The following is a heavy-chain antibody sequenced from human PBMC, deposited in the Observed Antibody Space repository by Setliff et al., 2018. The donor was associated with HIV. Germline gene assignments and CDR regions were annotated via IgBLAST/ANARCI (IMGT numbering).Heavy chain of an antibody. CDR3: TRLAGGYADY. D-gene: IGHD5-12*01. V-gene: IGHV4-4*09. J-gene: IGHJ4*02. Sequence: LSLTCTVSGASFTTHYWSLIRQPPGKGLEWIVCISTSGSTNYNPSLKSRVTLSIDMSKNQFSLKMSSVTAADTAVYYCTRLAGGYADYWGQGTLVTVS. CDR1: GASFTTHY. CDR2: ISTSGST.